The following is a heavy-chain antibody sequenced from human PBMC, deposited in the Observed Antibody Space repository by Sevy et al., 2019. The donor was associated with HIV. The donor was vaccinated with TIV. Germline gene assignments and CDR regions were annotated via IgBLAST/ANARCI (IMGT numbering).Heavy chain of an antibody. CDR3: ARPVTHAGHFDY. D-gene: IGHD4-17*01. CDR1: GYSFTSYW. J-gene: IGHJ4*02. CDR2: IYPGDSDT. V-gene: IGHV5-51*01. Sequence: GESLKISCKGSGYSFTSYWIGWVRQMPGKGLEWMGIIYPGDSDTRYSPSFRGQVTISPDKSISTAYLQWSSLKASDTAMYFCARPVTHAGHFDYWGQGTLVTVSS.